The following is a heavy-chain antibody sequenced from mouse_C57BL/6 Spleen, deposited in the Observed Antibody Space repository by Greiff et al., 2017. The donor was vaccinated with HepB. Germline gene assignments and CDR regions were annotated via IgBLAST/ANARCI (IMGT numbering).Heavy chain of an antibody. CDR1: GYSITSGYY. CDR3: ARGAVTTAMDY. CDR2: ISYDGSN. J-gene: IGHJ4*01. D-gene: IGHD2-2*01. Sequence: VQLKESGPGLVKPSQSLSLTCSVTGYSITSGYYWNWIRQFPGNKLEWMGYISYDGSNNYNPSLKNRISITRDTSKNQFFLKLNSVTTEDTATYDCARGAVTTAMDYWGQGTSVTVSS. V-gene: IGHV3-6*01.